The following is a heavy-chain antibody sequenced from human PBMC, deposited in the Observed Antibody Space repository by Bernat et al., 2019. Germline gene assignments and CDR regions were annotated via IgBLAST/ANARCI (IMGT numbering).Heavy chain of an antibody. CDR3: AKESPRLDY. Sequence: EVQLLESGGGLLQPGGSLRLSCAASGFSFSSYAMSWVRQAPGKGLEWVSSISGSGHSTHYADSVKGRFTISRDNFKNTLYLQMNILRAEETAIYYCAKESPRLDYWGQGTLVTVSS. CDR2: ISGSGHST. J-gene: IGHJ4*02. V-gene: IGHV3-23*01. CDR1: GFSFSSYA.